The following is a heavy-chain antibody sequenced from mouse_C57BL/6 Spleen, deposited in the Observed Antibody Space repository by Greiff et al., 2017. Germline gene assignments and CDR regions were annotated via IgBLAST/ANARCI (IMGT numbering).Heavy chain of an antibody. CDR1: GYTFTDYE. V-gene: IGHV1-15*01. CDR2: IDPETGGT. J-gene: IGHJ4*01. CDR3: TRMYYGSSLAMDY. D-gene: IGHD1-1*01. Sequence: VHLVESGAELVRPGASVTLSCKASGYTFTDYEMHWVKQTPVHGLEWIGAIDPETGGTAYNQKFKGKAILTADKSSSTAYMELRSLTSEDSAVYYCTRMYYGSSLAMDYWGQGTSVTVSS.